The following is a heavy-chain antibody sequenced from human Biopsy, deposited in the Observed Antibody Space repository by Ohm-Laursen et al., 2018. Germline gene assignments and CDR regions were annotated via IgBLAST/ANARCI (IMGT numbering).Heavy chain of an antibody. Sequence: SVKVSRTVSGPSLTVFSIHWVRQTPGKGPRWMGGFDAEVGETLQSQHFLGRITLTADTSRDTTFMELSSLTSEDTAVNYCATAPLLVAAAFDSWGQGTLVTVSS. V-gene: IGHV1-24*01. CDR1: GPSLTVFS. D-gene: IGHD2-15*01. CDR2: FDAEVGET. J-gene: IGHJ4*02. CDR3: ATAPLLVAAAFDS.